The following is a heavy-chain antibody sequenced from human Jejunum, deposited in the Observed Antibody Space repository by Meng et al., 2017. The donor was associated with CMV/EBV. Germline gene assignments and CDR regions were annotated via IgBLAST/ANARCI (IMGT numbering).Heavy chain of an antibody. CDR1: GFRYREYC. CDR2: IWNSNSVI. D-gene: IGHD4-11*01. CDR3: ARNYSRLDYYYGMDV. J-gene: IGHJ6*02. V-gene: IGHV3-11*01. Sequence: GFRYREYCRDWFRQAPGKGLEWGSRIWNSNSVIDYADCGEGRFIISRDNVKNSLYLQMDSLRAEDTAVYYCARNYSRLDYYYGMDVWGQGTSVTVSS.